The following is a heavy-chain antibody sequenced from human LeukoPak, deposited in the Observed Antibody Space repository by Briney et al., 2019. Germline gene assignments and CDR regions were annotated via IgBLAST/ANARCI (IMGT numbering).Heavy chain of an antibody. V-gene: IGHV1-8*02. D-gene: IGHD1-26*01. J-gene: IGHJ6*02. CDR3: ARAHSGSYYSYYYYGMDV. CDR1: GYTFTNYD. Sequence: ASVKVSCKASGYTFTNYDIHWVRQATGQGLEWMGWMNPNSGNTGYAQKFQGRVTMTRNTSISTAYMELSSLRSEDTAAYYCARAHSGSYYSYYYYGMDVWGQGTTVTVSS. CDR2: MNPNSGNT.